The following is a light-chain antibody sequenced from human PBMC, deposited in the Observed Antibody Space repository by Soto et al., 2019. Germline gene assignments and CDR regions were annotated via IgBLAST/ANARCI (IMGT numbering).Light chain of an antibody. V-gene: IGLV2-14*01. Sequence: QSALTQPASVSGSPGQSITISCTGTSSDVGGYNYVSWYHQHPGKAPKLMIYDVSNRPSGVSNRFSGSKSGNTASLTISGLQAEDEADYYCSSYTSSSTPLIFGTGTKVTVL. CDR2: DVS. CDR3: SSYTSSSTPLI. CDR1: SSDVGGYNY. J-gene: IGLJ1*01.